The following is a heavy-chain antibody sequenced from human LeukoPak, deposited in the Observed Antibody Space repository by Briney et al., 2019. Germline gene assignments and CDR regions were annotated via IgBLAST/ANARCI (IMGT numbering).Heavy chain of an antibody. CDR1: GFTFRNYA. V-gene: IGHV3-64D*06. Sequence: PGGPLRLSCSASGFTFRNYAIHWVRQAPGKGLEYVSAISSNGGNTYYADSVKGRFTISRDNSKNTLYLQMSSLRAEDTAVYYCVKGGYCGGDCYSLFDYWGQGTLVTVSS. CDR3: VKGGYCGGDCYSLFDY. J-gene: IGHJ4*02. D-gene: IGHD2-21*02. CDR2: ISSNGGNT.